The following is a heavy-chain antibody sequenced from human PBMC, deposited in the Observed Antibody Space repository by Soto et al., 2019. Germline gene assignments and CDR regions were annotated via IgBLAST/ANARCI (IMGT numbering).Heavy chain of an antibody. Sequence: GGSLRLSCAASGFTFSYYYMSGVRQAPGKGLEWVGFIRNKANGGKNEKTTTVKGRFKISTDNSKNITYLQMKSLKTEDTAVYYCSSRTMVRGVIIPRVDYWGQGTLVTVSS. CDR1: GFTFSYYY. CDR2: IRNKANGGKN. D-gene: IGHD3-10*01. V-gene: IGHV3-49*04. J-gene: IGHJ4*02. CDR3: SSRTMVRGVIIPRVDY.